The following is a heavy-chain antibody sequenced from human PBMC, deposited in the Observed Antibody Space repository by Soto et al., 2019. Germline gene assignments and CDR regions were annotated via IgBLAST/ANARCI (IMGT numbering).Heavy chain of an antibody. CDR1: GGSVSSGDYF. V-gene: IGHV4-30-4*01. Sequence: SETLSLTCTVSGGSVSSGDYFWSWIRQPPGKGLEWIGYIYDSGSSYYNPSLKSRVTMSVDTSKNQFSLKLRSVTAAGTAMYYCAREKGYISGPKNFDSWGQGTLVTV. CDR2: IYDSGSS. CDR3: AREKGYISGPKNFDS. D-gene: IGHD5-12*01. J-gene: IGHJ4*02.